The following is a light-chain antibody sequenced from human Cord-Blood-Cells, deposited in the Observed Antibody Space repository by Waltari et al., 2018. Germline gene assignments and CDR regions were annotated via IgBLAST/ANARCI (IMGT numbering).Light chain of an antibody. Sequence: EIVLTQSPGTLSLSPGERATLSCRASQSVSSSYLAWYQQKPGQAPRPLIYGASSRPTGIPDRFSGSGSGTDFTLTISRLEPEDFAVYYCQQYGSSPTFGQGTKVEIK. J-gene: IGKJ1*01. CDR2: GAS. CDR1: QSVSSSY. V-gene: IGKV3-20*01. CDR3: QQYGSSPT.